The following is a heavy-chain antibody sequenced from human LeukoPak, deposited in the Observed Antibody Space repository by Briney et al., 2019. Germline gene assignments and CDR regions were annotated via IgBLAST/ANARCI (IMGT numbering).Heavy chain of an antibody. Sequence: GESLKISCKGSGYSFTSYWIGWVRQMPGKGLEWMGIIYPGDSDTRYSPSFQGQVTISADKSISTAYLQWSSLKASDTAMYYCARLAVVVAATTNWFDPWGQGTLVTVSP. J-gene: IGHJ5*02. V-gene: IGHV5-51*01. CDR1: GYSFTSYW. CDR2: IYPGDSDT. D-gene: IGHD2-15*01. CDR3: ARLAVVVAATTNWFDP.